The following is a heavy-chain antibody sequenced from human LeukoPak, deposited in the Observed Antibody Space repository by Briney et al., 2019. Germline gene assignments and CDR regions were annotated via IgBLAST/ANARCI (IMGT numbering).Heavy chain of an antibody. V-gene: IGHV3-23*01. Sequence: GGSLRLSCAASGFTFSSYAMSWVRQAPGKGLDWVSGISGSDGSTYYADSVKGRFTISRDNSKNTLYLQMNSLRAEDTAVYYCAKERSGIPAAANYWGQGTLVTVSS. J-gene: IGHJ4*02. CDR1: GFTFSSYA. CDR2: ISGSDGST. CDR3: AKERSGIPAAANY. D-gene: IGHD6-13*01.